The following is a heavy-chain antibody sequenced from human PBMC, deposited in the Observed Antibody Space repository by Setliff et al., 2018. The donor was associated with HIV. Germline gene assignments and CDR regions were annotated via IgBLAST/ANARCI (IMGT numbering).Heavy chain of an antibody. CDR3: ARHAYSSSWYSTGDYFDA. Sequence: SETLSLTCAVYGGSLSGYYWSWIRQPPGKGLEWIGEFNHGRSTNNNPSLKSRVTISGDTTKNQFSLKLTSVTAADTAVYYCARHAYSSSWYSTGDYFDAWGQGALVTVSS. CDR2: FNHGRST. D-gene: IGHD6-13*01. CDR1: GGSLSGYY. J-gene: IGHJ5*02. V-gene: IGHV4-34*01.